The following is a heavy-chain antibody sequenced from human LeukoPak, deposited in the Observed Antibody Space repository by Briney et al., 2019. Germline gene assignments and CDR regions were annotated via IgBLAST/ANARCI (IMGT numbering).Heavy chain of an antibody. D-gene: IGHD3-22*01. J-gene: IGHJ4*02. CDR3: ARLRGLAPYYYDSSGYYRHFDY. CDR2: INHSGST. CDR1: GGSFSGYY. Sequence: SETLSLTCAVYGGSFSGYYWSWIRQPPGKGLEWIGEINHSGSTNYNPSLKSRVTISVDTSKNQFSLKLSSVTAADTAVYYCARLRGLAPYYYDSSGYYRHFDYWGQGTLVTVSS. V-gene: IGHV4-34*01.